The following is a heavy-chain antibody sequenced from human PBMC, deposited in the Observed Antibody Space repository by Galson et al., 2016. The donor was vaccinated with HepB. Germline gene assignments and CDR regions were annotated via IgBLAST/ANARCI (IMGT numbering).Heavy chain of an antibody. CDR1: GYTFTSYG. Sequence: SVKVSCKASGYTFTSYGFSWVRQAPGQGFEWMAWISGLNGRTKSAAKFQDRVTLTTDSSTTTAYLEMKTLTLDDTAFFFCARDPGTTETTSGIFDLWGQGTLATVSS. D-gene: IGHD4-17*01. J-gene: IGHJ5*02. CDR3: ARDPGTTETTSGIFDL. V-gene: IGHV1-18*01. CDR2: ISGLNGRT.